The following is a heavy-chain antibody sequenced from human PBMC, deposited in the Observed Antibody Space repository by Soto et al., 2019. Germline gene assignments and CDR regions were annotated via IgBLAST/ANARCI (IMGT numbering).Heavy chain of an antibody. CDR2: INPNSGGT. CDR3: ARESNYDFWSGYYYGMDV. CDR1: GYTFTGYY. V-gene: IGHV1-2*04. Sequence: GASVKVSCKASGYTFTGYYMHWVRQAPGQGLEWMGWINPNSGGTNYAQKFQGWVTMTRDTSISTAYMELSRLRSDDTAVYYCARESNYDFWSGYYYGMDVWGQGTTVTVSS. D-gene: IGHD3-3*01. J-gene: IGHJ6*02.